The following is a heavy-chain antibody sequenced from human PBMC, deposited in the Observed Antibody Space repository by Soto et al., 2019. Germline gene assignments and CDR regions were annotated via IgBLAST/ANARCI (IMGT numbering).Heavy chain of an antibody. CDR1: GFTFSSYS. D-gene: IGHD3-3*01. V-gene: IGHV3-21*04. Sequence: GGSLRLSCAASGFTFSSYSMNWVRQAPGKGLEWVSSISSSSSYIYYADSVKGRFTISRDNAKNSLYLQMNSLRAEDTAVYYCARDGTGGYDFWSGYSSNYYYGMDVWGQGTTVTVSS. CDR3: ARDGTGGYDFWSGYSSNYYYGMDV. CDR2: ISSSSSYI. J-gene: IGHJ6*02.